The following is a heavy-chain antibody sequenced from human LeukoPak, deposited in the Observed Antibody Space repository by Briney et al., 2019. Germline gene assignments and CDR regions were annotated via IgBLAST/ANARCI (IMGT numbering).Heavy chain of an antibody. Sequence: PGGSLRLSCAASGFTFSSYWMSWVRQAPGKGLEWVANIKQDGSEKYYVDSVKGRFTISRDNAKNSLYLQMNSLRAEDTAVYYCARDRKRVRSYYYDSSGYGNDAFDIWGQGTMVTVSS. D-gene: IGHD3-22*01. CDR1: GFTFSSYW. V-gene: IGHV3-7*01. CDR2: IKQDGSEK. CDR3: ARDRKRVRSYYYDSSGYGNDAFDI. J-gene: IGHJ3*02.